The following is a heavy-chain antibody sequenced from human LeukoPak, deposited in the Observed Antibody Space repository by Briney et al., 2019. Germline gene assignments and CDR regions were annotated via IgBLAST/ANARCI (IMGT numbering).Heavy chain of an antibody. V-gene: IGHV1-46*01. CDR1: GNTFIGYW. CDR2: INPRGDAT. J-gene: IGHJ4*02. CDR3: AREGQQLKHFDY. D-gene: IGHD1-1*01. Sequence: GASVKVSCKASGNTFIGYWIHWVRQAPGQELEWVGAINPRGDATIGAQKFQGRVTTTRDTSTSTVYIELSSLRSEDTAVYYCAREGQQLKHFDYWGQGTLVTVSS.